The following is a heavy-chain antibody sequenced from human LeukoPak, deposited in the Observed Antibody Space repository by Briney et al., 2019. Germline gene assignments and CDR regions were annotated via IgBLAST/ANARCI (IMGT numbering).Heavy chain of an antibody. D-gene: IGHD6-19*01. CDR2: LSWNSGSI. Sequence: GGSLRLSCAASGFTFDDYAMHWVRQAPGKGREGVLGLSWNSGSIGYADSVKGRFTISRDNAKNSLYLQMNSLRAEDTALYYCAKGSSGWYQDAFDIWGQGTMVTVSS. V-gene: IGHV3-9*01. J-gene: IGHJ3*02. CDR3: AKGSSGWYQDAFDI. CDR1: GFTFDDYA.